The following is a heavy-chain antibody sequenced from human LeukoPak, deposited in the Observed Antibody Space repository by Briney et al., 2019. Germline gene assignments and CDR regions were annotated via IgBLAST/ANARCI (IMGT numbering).Heavy chain of an antibody. CDR1: GYTLTELS. V-gene: IGHV1-24*01. D-gene: IGHD5-12*01. Sequence: GASVKVSCKVSGYTLTELSMHWVRQAPGKGLEWMGGFDPEDGETIYAQKFQGRVTITADESTSTAYMELSSLRSEDTAVYYCARWLSRWLRQGGYFDYWGQGTLVTVSS. CDR3: ARWLSRWLRQGGYFDY. CDR2: FDPEDGET. J-gene: IGHJ4*02.